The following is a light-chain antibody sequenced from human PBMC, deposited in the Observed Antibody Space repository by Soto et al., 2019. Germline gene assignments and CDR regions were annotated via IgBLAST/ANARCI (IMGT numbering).Light chain of an antibody. J-gene: IGKJ1*01. CDR1: QSVRSNY. CDR2: GAS. Sequence: EIVLTQSPGTLSLSPGERATLSCRASQSVRSNYLAWYQQKPGQAPRLLIYGASSRATGITDRFSGSGSGTDFPLTISRLEPEDFAVYYCQQSGSSPWTFGQGTKVEIK. V-gene: IGKV3-20*01. CDR3: QQSGSSPWT.